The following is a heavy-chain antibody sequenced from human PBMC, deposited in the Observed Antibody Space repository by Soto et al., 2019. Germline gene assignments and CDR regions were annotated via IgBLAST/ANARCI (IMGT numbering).Heavy chain of an antibody. CDR1: GFTFSDYY. CDR2: ISSSSSYT. V-gene: IGHV3-11*05. J-gene: IGHJ5*02. D-gene: IGHD1-26*01. CDR3: AKEIVGAPGWFDP. Sequence: PGGSLRLSCAASGFTFSDYYMSWIRQAPGKGLEWVSYISSSSSYTNYADSVKGRFTISRDNAKNSLYLQMNSLRAEDTALYYCAKEIVGAPGWFDPWGQGTLVTVSS.